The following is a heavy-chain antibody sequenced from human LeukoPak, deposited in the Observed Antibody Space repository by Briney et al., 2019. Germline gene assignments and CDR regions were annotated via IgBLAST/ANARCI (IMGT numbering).Heavy chain of an antibody. J-gene: IGHJ4*02. V-gene: IGHV3-73*01. D-gene: IGHD2-21*02. CDR2: IRGKANTYAT. Sequence: GGSLRLSCAASGFTFSVSAMHWVRQASGKGLEWVGRIRGKANTYATAYAASVKGRFTISRDDSKNTAYLQMNSLRADDTAVYYCAKSHHVTAIDYWGQGTLVTVSS. CDR1: GFTFSVSA. CDR3: AKSHHVTAIDY.